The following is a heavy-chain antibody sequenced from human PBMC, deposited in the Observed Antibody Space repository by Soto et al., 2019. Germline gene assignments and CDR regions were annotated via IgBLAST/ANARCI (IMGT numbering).Heavy chain of an antibody. CDR3: ARANVVGAAAGTSLGWFDP. CDR2: AYYRSKWYY. J-gene: IGHJ5*02. V-gene: IGHV6-1*01. D-gene: IGHD6-13*01. Sequence: PSQTLSLTCAISGDSVSSNSAAWSWIRQSPSRGLEWLGRAYYRSKWYYDYAVSVKSRITINPDTSKNQFSLQLNAMTPDDTAVYYCARANVVGAAAGTSLGWFDPWGQGTLVTVSS. CDR1: GDSVSSNSAA.